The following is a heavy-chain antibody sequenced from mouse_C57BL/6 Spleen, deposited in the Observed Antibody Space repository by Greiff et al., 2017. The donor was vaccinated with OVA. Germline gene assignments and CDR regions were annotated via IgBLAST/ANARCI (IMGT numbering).Heavy chain of an antibody. CDR3: AKNYKGWYFDV. CDR2: IDPSDSYT. CDR1: GYTFTSYW. Sequence: QVQLQQPGAELVMPGASVKLSCKASGYTFTSYWMHWVKQRPGQGLEWIGEIDPSDSYTNYNQKFKGKSTLTVDKSSSTAYMQLSSLTSEDSAVYYCAKNYKGWYFDVWGTGTTVTVSS. V-gene: IGHV1-69*01. D-gene: IGHD2-12*01. J-gene: IGHJ1*03.